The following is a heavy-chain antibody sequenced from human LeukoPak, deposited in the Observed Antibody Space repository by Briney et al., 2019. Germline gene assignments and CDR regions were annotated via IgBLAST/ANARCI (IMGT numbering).Heavy chain of an antibody. CDR3: ARVRPYSSGWNFDY. Sequence: APVEGSFKASEYPFTRYYIHRVRPGPGQGGWWMGWINPNSGGTNYAQKFQGRVTMTRDTSISTAYMELSRLKSDDTAVYYCARVRPYSSGWNFDYWGQGTLLTVSS. V-gene: IGHV1-2*02. J-gene: IGHJ4*02. CDR2: INPNSGGT. D-gene: IGHD6-19*01. CDR1: EYPFTRYY.